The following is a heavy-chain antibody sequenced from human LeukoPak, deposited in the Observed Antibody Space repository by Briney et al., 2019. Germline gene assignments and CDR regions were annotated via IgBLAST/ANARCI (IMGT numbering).Heavy chain of an antibody. CDR1: GVSISPYF. CDR3: ARSGPRRDGYTLDY. J-gene: IGHJ4*02. D-gene: IGHD5-24*01. V-gene: IGHV4-59*01. Sequence: SETLSLTCTVSGVSISPYFWTWIRQPPGKGLEWIGYIYYTGSTNYNPSLKSRVTISVDTSENQFSLKLSSVTAADTAMYYCARSGPRRDGYTLDYWGQGTLVNVSS. CDR2: IYYTGST.